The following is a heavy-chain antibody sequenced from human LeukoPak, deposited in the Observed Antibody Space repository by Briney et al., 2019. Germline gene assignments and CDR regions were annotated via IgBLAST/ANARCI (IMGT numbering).Heavy chain of an antibody. V-gene: IGHV4-61*01. D-gene: IGHD5-18*01. CDR1: GGCVSSGSYY. Sequence: SETLSLTCTVSGGCVSSGSYYWSWIRQPPGKGLEWIGYLYYSGSTNYNPSLKSRVIISVDTSKNQFSLKLSSVTAADTAVYYCARARGYSYGYSGYYYYGMDVWGQGTTVTVSS. J-gene: IGHJ6*02. CDR3: ARARGYSYGYSGYYYYGMDV. CDR2: LYYSGST.